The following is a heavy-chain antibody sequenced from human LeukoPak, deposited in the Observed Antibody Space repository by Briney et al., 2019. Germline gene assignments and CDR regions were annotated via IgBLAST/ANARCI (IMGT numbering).Heavy chain of an antibody. CDR1: GFTFSSYW. J-gene: IGHJ4*02. CDR3: AHLQYCSGTTCPYSDY. V-gene: IGHV3-74*01. CDR2: ISSDGSST. D-gene: IGHD2/OR15-2a*01. Sequence: PGGFLRLSCAASGFTFSSYWMHWVRQAPGKGLEWVSRISSDGSSTDYADSVKGRFTISRDNAKNALYLQIHSLRAEDTAMYYCAHLQYCSGTTCPYSDYWGQGTLVTVSS.